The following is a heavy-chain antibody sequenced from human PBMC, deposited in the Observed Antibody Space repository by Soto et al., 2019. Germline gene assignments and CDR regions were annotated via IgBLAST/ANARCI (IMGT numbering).Heavy chain of an antibody. D-gene: IGHD6-13*01. J-gene: IGHJ4*02. CDR2: IIPIFGTA. V-gene: IGHV1-69*13. Sequence: ASVKVSCKASGGTFSSYAISWARQAPGQGLEWMGGIIPIFGTANYAQKFQGRVTITADESTSTAYMELSSLRSEDTAVYYCARGSSSWCYFDYWGQGTLVTVSS. CDR3: ARGSSSWCYFDY. CDR1: GGTFSSYA.